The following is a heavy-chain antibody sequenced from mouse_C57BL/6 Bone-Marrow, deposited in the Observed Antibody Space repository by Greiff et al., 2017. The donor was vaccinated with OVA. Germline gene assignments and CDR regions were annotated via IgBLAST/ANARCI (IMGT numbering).Heavy chain of an antibody. D-gene: IGHD1-1*01. V-gene: IGHV3-1*01. CDR2: ISYSGST. Sequence: EVMLVESGPGMVKPSQSLSLTCTVTGYSITSGYDWHWIRHFPGNKLEWMGYISYSGSTNYNPSLKSRISITHDTSKNHFFLKLNSVTTEDTATYYCARAPATVVAFDYWGQGTTLTVSS. J-gene: IGHJ2*01. CDR1: GYSITSGYD. CDR3: ARAPATVVAFDY.